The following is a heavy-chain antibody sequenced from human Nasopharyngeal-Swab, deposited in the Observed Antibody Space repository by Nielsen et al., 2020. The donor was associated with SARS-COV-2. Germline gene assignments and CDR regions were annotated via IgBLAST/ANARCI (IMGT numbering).Heavy chain of an antibody. CDR3: AKDSAHRWELLAYYMDV. D-gene: IGHD1-26*01. CDR2: ISYDGSNK. V-gene: IGHV3-30*18. J-gene: IGHJ6*03. CDR1: GFTFSSYG. Sequence: GSLRLSCAASGFTFSSYGMHWVRQAPGKGLEWVAVISYDGSNKYYADSVKGRFTISRDNSKNTLYLQMNSLRAEDTAVYYCAKDSAHRWELLAYYMDVWGKGTTVTVSS.